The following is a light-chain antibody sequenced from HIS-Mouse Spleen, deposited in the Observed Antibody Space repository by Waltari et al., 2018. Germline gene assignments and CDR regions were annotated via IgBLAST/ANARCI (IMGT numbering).Light chain of an antibody. CDR2: DVS. J-gene: IGLJ2*01. V-gene: IGLV2-11*02. Sequence: QSALTQPRSVSGSPGQSVTISCTAPSSDVGGYNYVYWYQQHPGKAPKLMIYDVSERPSGVPDRFSGSKSGNTASLTISGLQAEDEADYYCCSYAGSYTFVVFGGGTKLTVL. CDR3: CSYAGSYTFVV. CDR1: SSDVGGYNY.